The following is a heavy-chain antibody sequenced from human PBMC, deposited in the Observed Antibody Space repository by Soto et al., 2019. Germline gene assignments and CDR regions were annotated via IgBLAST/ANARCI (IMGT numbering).Heavy chain of an antibody. Sequence: PGGSLRLSCAASGFTFISYAISWVRLAPGKGLEWVSTITGSGSGYNTFYTDSVKGRFSISRDNSENTVYLQMNSLRAEDTAVYYCAKSSRQYASAIQAFFDPWGLGTLVTVSS. D-gene: IGHD2-2*01. CDR1: GFTFISYA. J-gene: IGHJ5*02. V-gene: IGHV3-23*01. CDR3: AKSSRQYASAIQAFFDP. CDR2: ITGSGSGYNT.